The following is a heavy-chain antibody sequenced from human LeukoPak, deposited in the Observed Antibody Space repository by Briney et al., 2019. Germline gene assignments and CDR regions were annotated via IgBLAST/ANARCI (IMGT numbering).Heavy chain of an antibody. Sequence: GGSLRLSWAASGFTFSSYTMSWVRQAPGKGLEWVSAISGSGGSTYYADSVKGRFTISRDNSKNTLYLQMNSLRAEDTAVYYCAKDTVTIFGVVNAFDCWGQGTLVTVSS. CDR3: AKDTVTIFGVVNAFDC. V-gene: IGHV3-23*01. D-gene: IGHD3-3*01. J-gene: IGHJ4*02. CDR1: GFTFSSYT. CDR2: ISGSGGST.